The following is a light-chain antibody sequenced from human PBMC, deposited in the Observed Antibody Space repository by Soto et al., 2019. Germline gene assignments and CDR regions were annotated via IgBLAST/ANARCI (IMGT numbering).Light chain of an antibody. V-gene: IGKV3-15*01. CDR2: DAS. CDR3: QQYINWPPMA. Sequence: EIVMTQSPATLSVSPGERATLSYSASQSVSSNLAWYQQKPGQAPRLLIYDASTRATGIPARFSGSGSGTGFTLTISSLQSEDFAVYYCQQYINWPPMAFGQGTKVEIK. CDR1: QSVSSN. J-gene: IGKJ1*01.